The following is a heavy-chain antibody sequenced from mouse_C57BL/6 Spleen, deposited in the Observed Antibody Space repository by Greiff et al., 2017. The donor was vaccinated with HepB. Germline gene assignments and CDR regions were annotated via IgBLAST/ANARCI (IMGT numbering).Heavy chain of an antibody. D-gene: IGHD2-2*01. Sequence: VQLKESGPGLVKPSQSLSLTCSVTGYSITSGYYWNWIRQFPGNKLEWMGYISYDGSNNYNPSLKNRISITRDTSKNQFFLKLNSVTTEDTATYYCARDQVTTAYWGQGTLVTVSA. CDR3: ARDQVTTAY. CDR2: ISYDGSN. V-gene: IGHV3-6*01. CDR1: GYSITSGYY. J-gene: IGHJ3*01.